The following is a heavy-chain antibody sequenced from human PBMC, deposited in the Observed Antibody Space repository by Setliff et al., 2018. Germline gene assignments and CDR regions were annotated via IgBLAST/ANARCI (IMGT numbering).Heavy chain of an antibody. J-gene: IGHJ4*02. CDR1: GFSLTTSGVG. D-gene: IGHD2-2*01. Sequence: ESGPTLVNPTQTLTLTCTFSGFSLTTSGVGVGWIRQPPGKALEWLAIIFWDDDKRYSPSLKNRLTITKDSLKRQVVLTMTNVDPVDTATYYCAHRSGYCFTTTCWNFDYWGQGALVTVSS. CDR2: IFWDDDK. CDR3: AHRSGYCFTTTCWNFDY. V-gene: IGHV2-5*02.